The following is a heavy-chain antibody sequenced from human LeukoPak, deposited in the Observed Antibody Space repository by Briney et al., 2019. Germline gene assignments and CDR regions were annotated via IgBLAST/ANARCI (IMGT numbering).Heavy chain of an antibody. D-gene: IGHD2-21*02. CDR3: ARPTAIYCGGDCYEVWFDP. CDR1: GGSISSSSYY. V-gene: IGHV4-39*01. J-gene: IGHJ5*02. Sequence: SETLSLTCTVSGGSISSSSYYWGWICQPPGKGLEWIGSIYYSGSTYYNPSLKSRVTISVDTSENQFSLKLSSVTAADTAVYYCARPTAIYCGGDCYEVWFDPWGQGTLVTVSS. CDR2: IYYSGST.